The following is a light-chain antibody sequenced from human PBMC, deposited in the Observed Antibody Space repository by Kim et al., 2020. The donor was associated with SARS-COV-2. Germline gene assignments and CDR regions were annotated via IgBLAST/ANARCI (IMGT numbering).Light chain of an antibody. CDR2: EVN. V-gene: IGLV2-23*02. CDR3: CSYAGIWV. Sequence: QSALTQPASVSASPGQSITISCTGTSSDVGYYNLVSCYQHHPGKAPKLMIYEVNKRPSGVSNRFSGSKSGNTASLTISGLQVEDEADYYCCSYAGIWVFGGGTQLTVL. J-gene: IGLJ3*02. CDR1: SSDVGYYNL.